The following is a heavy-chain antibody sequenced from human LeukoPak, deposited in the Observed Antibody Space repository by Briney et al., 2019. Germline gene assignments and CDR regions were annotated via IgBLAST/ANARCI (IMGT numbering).Heavy chain of an antibody. CDR1: GFTFSSYA. CDR2: ISYDGSNK. Sequence: PGGSLRLSCAASGFTFSSYAMHWVRQAPGKGLEWVAVISYDGSNKYYADSVKGRFTISRDNSKNTLYLQMNSLRAEDTAVYYCARAPGGAAALDYWGQGTLVTVSS. D-gene: IGHD6-13*01. CDR3: ARAPGGAAALDY. V-gene: IGHV3-30-3*01. J-gene: IGHJ4*02.